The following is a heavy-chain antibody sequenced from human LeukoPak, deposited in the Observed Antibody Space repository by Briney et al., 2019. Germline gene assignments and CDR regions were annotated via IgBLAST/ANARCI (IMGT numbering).Heavy chain of an antibody. CDR1: GGIFSSYA. D-gene: IGHD3-22*01. V-gene: IGHV1-69*13. CDR3: ARLRRRITMIVVGPPWYFDY. CDR2: IIPIFGTA. J-gene: IGHJ4*02. Sequence: ASVKVSCKASGGIFSSYAISWVRQAPGQGLEWMGGIIPIFGTANYAQKFQGRVTITADESTSTAYMELSSLRSEDTAMYYCARLRRRITMIVVGPPWYFDYWGQGTLVTVSS.